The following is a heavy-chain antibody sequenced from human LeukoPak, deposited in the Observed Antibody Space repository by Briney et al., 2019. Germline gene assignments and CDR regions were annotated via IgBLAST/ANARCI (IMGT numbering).Heavy chain of an antibody. J-gene: IGHJ4*02. V-gene: IGHV1-18*01. CDR2: ISAYKGNI. CDR3: ASDGRDGYNYRNHY. Sequence: ASVKVSCKASGYTFTSYGISWVRQAPGQGLEWMGWISAYKGNIKYSQKFQGRVTMTTETSTSTAYLEVRSLRSDDTAVYYCASDGRDGYNYRNHYWGQGTLVTVSS. CDR1: GYTFTSYG. D-gene: IGHD5-24*01.